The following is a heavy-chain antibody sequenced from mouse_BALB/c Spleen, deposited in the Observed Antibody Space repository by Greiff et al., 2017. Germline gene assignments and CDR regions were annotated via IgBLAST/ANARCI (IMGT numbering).Heavy chain of an antibody. Sequence: EVKLQESGPELVKPGASVKMSCKASGYTFTSYVMHWVKQKPGQGLEWIGYINPYNDGTKYNEKFKGKATLTSDKSSSTAYMELSILTSEDSTVYYYAIFLLRLPDYWRQGTTLTVSS. D-gene: IGHD1-2*01. J-gene: IGHJ2*01. CDR1: GYTFTSYV. V-gene: IGHV1-14*01. CDR3: AIFLLRLPDY. CDR2: INPYNDGT.